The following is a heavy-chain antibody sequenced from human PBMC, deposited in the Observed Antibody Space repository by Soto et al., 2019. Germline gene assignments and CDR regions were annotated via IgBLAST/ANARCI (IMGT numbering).Heavy chain of an antibody. Sequence: ASVKVSCKASGYTFTSYAMHWVRQAPGQRLEWMGWINAGNGNTKYSQKFQGRVTITRDTSASTAYMELSSLRSEDTAVYYCARGGGIVVVTAPYDHWGQGSLVTVSS. CDR2: INAGNGNT. D-gene: IGHD2-21*02. CDR3: ARGGGIVVVTAPYDH. CDR1: GYTFTSYA. V-gene: IGHV1-3*01. J-gene: IGHJ4*02.